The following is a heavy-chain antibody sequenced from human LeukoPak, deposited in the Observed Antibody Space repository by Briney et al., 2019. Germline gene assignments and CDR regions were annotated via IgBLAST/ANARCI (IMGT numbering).Heavy chain of an antibody. CDR3: AKVADSFGYTGYFDY. CDR1: GFTFSMYA. V-gene: IGHV3-23*01. Sequence: GGSLRLSCAASGFTFSMYAMNWVRQAPGKGLEWLSRVSGSGGSTYYADSVKGRFTISRDNSKNTLYLQMNSLRAADKAVYYCAKVADSFGYTGYFDYWGQGTLLTVSS. CDR2: VSGSGGST. J-gene: IGHJ4*02. D-gene: IGHD5-18*01.